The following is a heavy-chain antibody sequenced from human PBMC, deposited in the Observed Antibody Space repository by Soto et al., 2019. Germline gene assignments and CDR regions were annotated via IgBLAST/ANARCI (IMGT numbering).Heavy chain of an antibody. J-gene: IGHJ6*02. V-gene: IGHV1-46*03. Sequence: QVQLVQSGAEVKKPGASVKVSCKASGYTFTSYYMHWVRQAPGQGLEWMGIINPSGGSTSYAQKFQGRGTMXXDXAXXTVYSELSSLRSEDTAVYYCARVSSSGPYYYGMDVWGQGTTVTVSS. CDR2: INPSGGST. CDR1: GYTFTSYY. CDR3: ARVSSSGPYYYGMDV. D-gene: IGHD6-19*01.